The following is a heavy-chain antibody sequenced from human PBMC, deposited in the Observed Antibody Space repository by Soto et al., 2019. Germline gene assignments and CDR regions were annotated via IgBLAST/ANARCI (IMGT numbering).Heavy chain of an antibody. CDR2: ISYDGSNK. V-gene: IGHV3-30*18. J-gene: IGHJ4*02. CDR1: GFTFSSYG. Sequence: GGSLRLSCAASGFTFSSYGMHWVRQAPGKGPEWVAVISYDGSNKYYADSVKGRFTISRDNSKNTLYLQMNSLRAEDTAVYYCAKDPSPETAAAGTIFDYWAQGTLVTVSS. D-gene: IGHD6-13*01. CDR3: AKDPSPETAAAGTIFDY.